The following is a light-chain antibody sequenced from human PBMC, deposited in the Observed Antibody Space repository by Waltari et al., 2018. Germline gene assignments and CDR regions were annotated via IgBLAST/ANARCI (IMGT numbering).Light chain of an antibody. CDR3: HQYDNLPYT. J-gene: IGKJ2*01. V-gene: IGKV1-33*01. Sequence: DIQMTQFPSSLSASVGDRVTITCQASHDITKYLNWYQQKPGKAPKLLIYDASNLETGVPSRFSGSGSGTDFTFTISSLQPGDVATYYCHQYDNLPYTFGQGTKLEIK. CDR2: DAS. CDR1: HDITKY.